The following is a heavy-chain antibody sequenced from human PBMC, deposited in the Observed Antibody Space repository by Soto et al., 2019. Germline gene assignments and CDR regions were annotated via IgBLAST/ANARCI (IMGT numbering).Heavy chain of an antibody. CDR1: GGSIGSGNFY. Sequence: PSETLSLTCSVSGGSIGSGNFYWSWIRQPPGKGLEWLTSIYHTGTIYITPSLRSRLTISLDTSRNQFSLNLTSVTAADTALYFCAKQNVQIGPGFFDFWGRRPLVPVPS. D-gene: IGHD3-16*01. CDR3: AKQNVQIGPGFFDF. V-gene: IGHV4-30-4*01. CDR2: IYHTGTI. J-gene: IGHJ4*02.